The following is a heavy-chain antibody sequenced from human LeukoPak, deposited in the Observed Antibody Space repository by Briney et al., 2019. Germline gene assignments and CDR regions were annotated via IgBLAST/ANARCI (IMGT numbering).Heavy chain of an antibody. CDR2: ISAYNGNT. CDR1: GYTFTSYG. D-gene: IGHD2-15*01. Sequence: GASVKVSCKASGYTFTSYGISWVRQAPGQGLEWMGWISAYNGNTNYAQKLQGRVTMTTDTSTSTAYMELRSLRSDDTAVYYCARAYCSGGNCYSADYWGQGTLVTVSS. V-gene: IGHV1-18*01. CDR3: ARAYCSGGNCYSADY. J-gene: IGHJ4*02.